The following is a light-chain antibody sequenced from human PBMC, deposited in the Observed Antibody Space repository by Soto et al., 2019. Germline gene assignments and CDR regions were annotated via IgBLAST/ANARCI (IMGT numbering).Light chain of an antibody. J-gene: IGKJ1*01. V-gene: IGKV4-1*01. CDR2: WAS. Sequence: DIVMTQSPDSLAVSLGERATINCKSSQSVLYSSNNKNYLAWYQQKPVQPPKLLIYWASTRESGVPDRFSGRGSGKDFTLTISSLQAEDVAVYYCQQYYSTPRTFGQGTKVEIK. CDR3: QQYYSTPRT. CDR1: QSVLYSSNNKNY.